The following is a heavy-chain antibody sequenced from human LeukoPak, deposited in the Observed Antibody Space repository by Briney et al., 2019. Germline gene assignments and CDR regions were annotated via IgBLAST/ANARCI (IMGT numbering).Heavy chain of an antibody. Sequence: TSETLSLTCAVYVGSFSGCYWSWIRQPPGKGLEWIGQINHSGSTNYNPSLKSRVTISVDTSKNQFSLKLSSVTAADTAVYYCASSLTGYYTHFDYWGQGTLVTVSS. CDR2: INHSGST. CDR3: ASSLTGYYTHFDY. J-gene: IGHJ4*02. D-gene: IGHD3-9*01. V-gene: IGHV4-34*01. CDR1: VGSFSGCY.